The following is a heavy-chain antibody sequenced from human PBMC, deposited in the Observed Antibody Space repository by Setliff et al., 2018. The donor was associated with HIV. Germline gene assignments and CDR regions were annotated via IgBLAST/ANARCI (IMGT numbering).Heavy chain of an antibody. CDR2: ISPNFGHT. CDR1: GYTFTNYG. V-gene: IGHV1-18*01. D-gene: IGHD6-19*01. Sequence: ASVKVSCKASGYTFTNYGITWVRQATGHGLEWMGWISPNFGHTNYAQNFLSRFTMTVDTSTRIAYMELRSLRSDDTAMYFCARLGSGWADSYYYAMDIWGQGTTVTVSS. J-gene: IGHJ6*02. CDR3: ARLGSGWADSYYYAMDI.